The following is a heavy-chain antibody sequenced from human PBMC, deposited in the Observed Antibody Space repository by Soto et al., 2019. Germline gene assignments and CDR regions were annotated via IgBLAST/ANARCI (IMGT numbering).Heavy chain of an antibody. CDR3: VRDFTS. Sequence: EVQLVETGGGLVQPGGSLRLSCAASGFSVIRNYMSWVRQAPGKGLERVSIIHSGGNTYFADSVKGRFTISRDNSKNTLYLQMNSLRAEDTAMYFCVRDFTSWGQGTLVTVSS. CDR1: GFSVIRNY. J-gene: IGHJ4*02. V-gene: IGHV3-53*02. CDR2: IHSGGNT.